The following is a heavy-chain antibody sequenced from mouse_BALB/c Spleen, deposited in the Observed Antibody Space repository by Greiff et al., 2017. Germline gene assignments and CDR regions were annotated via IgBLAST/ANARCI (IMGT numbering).Heavy chain of an antibody. D-gene: IGHD2-12*01. J-gene: IGHJ4*01. Sequence: EVQVVESGGGLVQPGGSLRLSCATSGFTFTDYYMSWVRQPPGKALEWLGFIRNKANGYTTEYSASVKGRFTISRDNSQSILYLQMNTLRAEDSATYYCARVRYAMDYWGQGTSVTVSS. V-gene: IGHV7-3*02. CDR2: IRNKANGYTT. CDR1: GFTFTDYY. CDR3: ARVRYAMDY.